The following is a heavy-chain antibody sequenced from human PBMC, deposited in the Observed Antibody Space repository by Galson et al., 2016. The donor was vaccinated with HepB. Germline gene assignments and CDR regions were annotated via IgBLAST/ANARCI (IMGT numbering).Heavy chain of an antibody. CDR3: ARAPGYSAYDYFDY. CDR2: IKQDGGGI. V-gene: IGHV3-7*01. J-gene: IGHJ4*02. D-gene: IGHD2-2*03. CDR1: GFTFSNYW. Sequence: SLRLSCAASGFTFSNYWMTWVRQAPGKGLEWVASIKQDGGGIYYVDSVKGRFTISRDNAKNSLFLQMNSLRAEDTSLYYCARAPGYSAYDYFDYWGQGTLVTVSS.